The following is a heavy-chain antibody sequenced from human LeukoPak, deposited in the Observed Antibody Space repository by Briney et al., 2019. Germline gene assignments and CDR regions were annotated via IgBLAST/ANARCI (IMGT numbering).Heavy chain of an antibody. J-gene: IGHJ4*02. D-gene: IGHD3-22*01. V-gene: IGHV3-23*01. Sequence: GGSLRLSCAASGFAFSSYAMSWVRQAPGKGLEWVSAISGSGGSTYYADSVKGRFTISRDNSKNTLYLQMNSLRAEDTAVYYCARVQYYYDRKGSTGSDYWGQGTLVTVSS. CDR1: GFAFSSYA. CDR2: ISGSGGST. CDR3: ARVQYYYDRKGSTGSDY.